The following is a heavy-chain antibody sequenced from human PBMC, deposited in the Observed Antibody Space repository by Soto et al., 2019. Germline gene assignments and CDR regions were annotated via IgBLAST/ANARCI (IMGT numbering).Heavy chain of an antibody. V-gene: IGHV5-51*01. Sequence: PGESLKISCNGSGYSFTSYWIGWVRQMPGKGLEWMGIIYPGDSDTRYSPSFQGQVTISADKSISTAYLQWSSLKASDTAMYYCARRSAQITLFGVVPGYYGMDVWGHGTTVTV. CDR2: IYPGDSDT. D-gene: IGHD3-3*01. CDR1: GYSFTSYW. CDR3: ARRSAQITLFGVVPGYYGMDV. J-gene: IGHJ6*02.